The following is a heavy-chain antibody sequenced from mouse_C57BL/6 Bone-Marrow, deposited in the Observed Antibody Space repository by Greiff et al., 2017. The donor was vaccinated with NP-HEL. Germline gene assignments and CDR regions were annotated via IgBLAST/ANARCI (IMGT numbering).Heavy chain of an antibody. V-gene: IGHV1-54*01. CDR3: ARCGTRDYFDY. CDR2: INPGSGGT. Sequence: QVQLQQSGAELVRPGTSVKVSCKASGYAFTNYLIEWVKQRPGQGLEWIGVINPGSGGTNYNEKFKGKATLTADKSSSTAYRQLSSLTSEDSAVYFCARCGTRDYFDYWGQGTTLTVSS. CDR1: GYAFTNYL. J-gene: IGHJ2*01. D-gene: IGHD3-3*01.